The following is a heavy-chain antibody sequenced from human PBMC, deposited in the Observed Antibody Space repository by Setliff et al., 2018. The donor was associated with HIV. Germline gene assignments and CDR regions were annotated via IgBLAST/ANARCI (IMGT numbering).Heavy chain of an antibody. V-gene: IGHV1-3*01. CDR1: GDNFTSYT. J-gene: IGHJ4*02. CDR3: AMTKMIYYFDY. D-gene: IGHD3-16*01. Sequence: GASVKVSCKASGDNFTSYTFHWVRQAPGQTPEWMGWINPDNGNTQYSQKFRGRVTMTRDTSANTVFMQMSSLRSEDTSIFYCAMTKMIYYFDYWGPGTLVTV. CDR2: INPDNGNT.